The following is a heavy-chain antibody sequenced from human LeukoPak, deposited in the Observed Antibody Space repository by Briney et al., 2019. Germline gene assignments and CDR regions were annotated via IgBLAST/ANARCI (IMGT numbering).Heavy chain of an antibody. CDR1: GFSVSSNS. CDR3: ARDSYGDYGDFDY. V-gene: IGHV3-53*01. D-gene: IGHD4-17*01. CDR2: IYSRDVT. J-gene: IGHJ4*02. Sequence: GGSLRLSCAASGFSVSSNSMSWVRQAPGKGLECVSIIYSRDVTSYADSVKDRFTISRDSDKNTLFLQMDSLRSDDTAVYYCARDSYGDYGDFDYWGQGTLVTVSS.